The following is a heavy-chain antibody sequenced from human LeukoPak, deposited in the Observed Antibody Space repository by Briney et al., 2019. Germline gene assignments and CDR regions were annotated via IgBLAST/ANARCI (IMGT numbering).Heavy chain of an antibody. D-gene: IGHD4-11*01. J-gene: IGHJ4*02. CDR2: IIPIFGMT. CDR1: GGTFSINA. V-gene: IGHV1-69*04. CDR3: ARTPQYPNTYHFDY. Sequence: ASVKVSFKPSGGTFSINAISWVRQAPGQGLEWMGRIIPIFGMTNYAQKFQGRVTVTADKSTNTAYMELSSLRSDDTAVYYCARTPQYPNTYHFDYWGQGTLVTVSS.